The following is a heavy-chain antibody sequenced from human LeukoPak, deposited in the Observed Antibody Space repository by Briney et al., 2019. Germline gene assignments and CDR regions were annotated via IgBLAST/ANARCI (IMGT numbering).Heavy chain of an antibody. Sequence: SETLSLTCAVYGESFSGYYWSWIRQPPGKGLEWIGEINHSGSTNYNPSLKSRVTISVDTSKNQFSLKLSSVTAADTAVYYCARGPRSSRFDYWGQGTLVTVSS. CDR2: INHSGST. D-gene: IGHD2-15*01. V-gene: IGHV4-34*01. CDR1: GESFSGYY. CDR3: ARGPRSSRFDY. J-gene: IGHJ4*02.